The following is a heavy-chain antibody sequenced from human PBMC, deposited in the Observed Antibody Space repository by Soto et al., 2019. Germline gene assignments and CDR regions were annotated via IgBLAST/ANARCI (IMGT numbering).Heavy chain of an antibody. V-gene: IGHV4-34*01. CDR2: INPSRST. Sequence: SETLSLTSAVDCGSFSAYYWSRIRQPPGKDLEWIGEINPSRSTNNTPSLKSRVTISVDTSKNQFSLKLSSVTAADTAVYYCARGPSRSSCYRREWFDPWGEVTLVTVS. CDR3: ARGPSRSSCYRREWFDP. CDR1: CGSFSAYY. D-gene: IGHD6-13*01. J-gene: IGHJ5*02.